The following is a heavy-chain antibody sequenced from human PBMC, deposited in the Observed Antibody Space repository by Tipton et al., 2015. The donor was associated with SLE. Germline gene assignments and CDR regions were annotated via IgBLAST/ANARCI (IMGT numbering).Heavy chain of an antibody. CDR3: ARGGPHGYYYMDV. D-gene: IGHD2-15*01. Sequence: GLVKPSETLSLTCTVSGGSISSYYWSWIRQPPGKGLEWIGNIYYSGSTYYNPSLKSRVTISVDMSKNQFSLKLSSVTAADTAVYYCARGGPHGYYYMDVWGKGTTVTVSS. CDR2: IYYSGST. CDR1: GGSISSYY. J-gene: IGHJ6*03. V-gene: IGHV4-59*04.